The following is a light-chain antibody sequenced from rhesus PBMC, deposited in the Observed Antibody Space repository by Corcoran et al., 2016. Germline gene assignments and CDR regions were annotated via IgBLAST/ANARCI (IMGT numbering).Light chain of an antibody. CDR3: LQDMPLPLT. Sequence: DIVMSQTPLSLSVTPGEPATISCRSSQSLLHSNGYTYLFWYLQKPGLSPQLLIYLGSNRASGVPDRFSGSGSGTGFTLKISRVEAEDVGLYYCLQDMPLPLTFVGGTKVELK. CDR1: QSLLHSNGYTY. CDR2: LGS. V-gene: IGKV2-72*02. J-gene: IGKJ4*01.